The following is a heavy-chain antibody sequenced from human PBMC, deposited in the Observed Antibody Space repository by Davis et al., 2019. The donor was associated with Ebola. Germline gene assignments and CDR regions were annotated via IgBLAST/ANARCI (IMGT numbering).Heavy chain of an antibody. Sequence: HTGGSLRLSCTVSGFTFSNNWMSWVRQVQGKGLVWVSSINRDGTTTTYADSVKGRFTISRDNAKNTLYLQMNSLRVEDTAVYYCARDSGPFEYHHGMDVWGQGTTVTVSS. CDR3: ARDSGPFEYHHGMDV. J-gene: IGHJ6*02. D-gene: IGHD6-6*01. CDR2: INRDGTTT. V-gene: IGHV3-74*01. CDR1: GFTFSNNW.